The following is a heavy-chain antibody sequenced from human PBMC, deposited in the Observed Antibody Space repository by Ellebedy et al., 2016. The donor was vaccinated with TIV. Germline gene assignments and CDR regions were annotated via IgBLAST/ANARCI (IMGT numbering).Heavy chain of an antibody. Sequence: GESLKISXAASGFTFSSYAMHWVRQAPGKGLEWVAVISYDGSNKYYADSVKGRFTISRDNSKNTLYLQMNSLRAEDTAVYYCARVYEGLSGYPLYYYGMDVWGQGTTVTVSS. J-gene: IGHJ6*02. CDR2: ISYDGSNK. D-gene: IGHD5-12*01. CDR1: GFTFSSYA. V-gene: IGHV3-30-3*01. CDR3: ARVYEGLSGYPLYYYGMDV.